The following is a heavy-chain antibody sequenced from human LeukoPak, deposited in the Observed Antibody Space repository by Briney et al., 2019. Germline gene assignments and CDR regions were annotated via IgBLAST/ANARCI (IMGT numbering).Heavy chain of an antibody. CDR1: GYTFTSYY. CDR3: AGTLLWFGEFDY. D-gene: IGHD3-10*01. V-gene: IGHV1-46*01. Sequence: ASVKVSCKASGYTFTSYYMHWVRQAPGQGLEWMGIINPSGGSTSYAQKFQGRVTMTRDTSTSTVYMELSSLRSEDTAVYYCAGTLLWFGEFDYWGQGTLVTGSS. CDR2: INPSGGST. J-gene: IGHJ4*02.